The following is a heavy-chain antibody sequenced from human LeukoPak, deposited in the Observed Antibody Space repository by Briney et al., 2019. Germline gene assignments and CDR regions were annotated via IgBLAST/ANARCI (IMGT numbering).Heavy chain of an antibody. CDR1: GYTFTIYD. J-gene: IGHJ5*02. V-gene: IGHV1-8*01. D-gene: IGHD4-23*01. CDR2: MNPNSGST. CDR3: ARDYGGNSGWFDP. Sequence: ASVKVSCKASGYTFTIYDINWVRQATGQGLEWVGWMNPNSGSTGYAQKFQGRVTMTRNIFMSTAYMELSSLRSEDTAVYYCARDYGGNSGWFDPWGQGTLVTVSS.